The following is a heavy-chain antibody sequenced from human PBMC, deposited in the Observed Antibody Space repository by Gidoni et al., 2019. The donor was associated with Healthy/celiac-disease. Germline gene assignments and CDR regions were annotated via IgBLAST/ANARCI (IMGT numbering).Heavy chain of an antibody. V-gene: IGHV3-21*01. Sequence: EVQLVESGGGLVKPGGSLRLSCSASGFTFSSYSMNWVRQAPGKGLEWVSSISSSSSYIYYADSVKGRFTISRDNAKNSLYLQMNSLRAEDTVVYYCAREAAIPDAFDIWGQGTMVTVSS. CDR2: ISSSSSYI. CDR1: GFTFSSYS. J-gene: IGHJ3*02. CDR3: AREAAIPDAFDI. D-gene: IGHD2-2*02.